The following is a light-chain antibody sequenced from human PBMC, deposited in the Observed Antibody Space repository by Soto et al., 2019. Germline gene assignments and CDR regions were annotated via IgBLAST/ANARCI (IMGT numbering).Light chain of an antibody. CDR2: ADN. V-gene: IGLV1-44*01. CDR3: AAWHDSLSIYV. J-gene: IGLJ1*01. CDR1: SSNIGSNT. Sequence: VLTQPPSASGTPGQRVAISCSGSSSNIGSNTVNWYQQLPGTAPRLLIYADNLRPSGVPDRFSGSKSGASASLAISGLQSGDEADYYCAAWHDSLSIYVFGTGTKVTVL.